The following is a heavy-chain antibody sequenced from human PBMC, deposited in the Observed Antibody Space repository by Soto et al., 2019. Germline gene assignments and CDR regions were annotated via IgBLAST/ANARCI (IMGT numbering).Heavy chain of an antibody. D-gene: IGHD3-10*01. CDR2: INYNSRAT. V-gene: IGHV3-23*01. J-gene: IGHJ6*02. CDR3: VKQRGSGKTYSYNMDV. Sequence: EVQLLESGGGLVQPGGSLRLSCATSGFSFNSYAMTWVRQAPGMGLEWVAVINYNSRATFHAQSVKGRFTISRDNSRNTVFLQMDSLRAEDTAVYYCVKQRGSGKTYSYNMDVWGLGTTVIVSS. CDR1: GFSFNSYA.